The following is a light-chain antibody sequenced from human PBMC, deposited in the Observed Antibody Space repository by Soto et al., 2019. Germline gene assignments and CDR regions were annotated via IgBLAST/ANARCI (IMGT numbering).Light chain of an antibody. CDR2: DVS. CDR3: SSYTSSSALGV. CDR1: SSDVGGYNY. V-gene: IGLV2-14*03. J-gene: IGLJ2*01. Sequence: QSALTQPASVSGSPGQSITISCTGTSSDVGGYNYVSWYQQHPGKAPKLMIYDVSNRPSGVSNRFSGSKSGNTASQTISGLQAEDEADYYCSSYTSSSALGVFGGGTKLTVL.